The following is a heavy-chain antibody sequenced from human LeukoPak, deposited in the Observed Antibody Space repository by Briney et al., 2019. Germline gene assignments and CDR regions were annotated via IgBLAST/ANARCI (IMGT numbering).Heavy chain of an antibody. V-gene: IGHV1-69*01. Sequence: SVKVSCKASGGTFSSYAISWVRQAPGQGLEWMGGIIPIFGTANYAQKFQGRVTITADESTSTAYMELSSLRSEDTAVYYCARDSSEFRSLIPHWGQGTQVTVSS. D-gene: IGHD2-21*01. CDR1: GGTFSSYA. CDR3: ARDSSEFRSLIPH. J-gene: IGHJ1*01. CDR2: IIPIFGTA.